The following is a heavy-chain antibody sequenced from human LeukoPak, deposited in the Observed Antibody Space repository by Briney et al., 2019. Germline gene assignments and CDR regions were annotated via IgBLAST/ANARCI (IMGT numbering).Heavy chain of an antibody. Sequence: GASLKVTCQASGYGFSDYYVHWIRQAPGQGLEWMGCINTRSGGTIYAQKFQVRVSMTRDTFTTTAYMEIHSLISDDTAIYYCARGWQINSSGGFVEPWGQGTLITVSS. V-gene: IGHV1-2*02. CDR2: INTRSGGT. J-gene: IGHJ5*02. D-gene: IGHD6-6*01. CDR1: GYGFSDYY. CDR3: ARGWQINSSGGFVEP.